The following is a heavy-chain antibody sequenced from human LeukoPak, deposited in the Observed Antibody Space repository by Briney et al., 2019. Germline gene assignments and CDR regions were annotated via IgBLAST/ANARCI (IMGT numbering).Heavy chain of an antibody. CDR2: IWYDGSNK. CDR3: ARGGRTVTTSRYYYGMDV. J-gene: IGHJ6*02. D-gene: IGHD4-17*01. CDR1: GFTFSSYG. V-gene: IGHV3-33*01. Sequence: PGRSLRPSCAASGFTFSSYGMHWVSQAPGKGLEWVAGIWYDGSNKYYADSVKGRFTISRDNSKNTLYLQMNSLRAEDTAVYYCARGGRTVTTSRYYYGMDVWGQGTTVTVSS.